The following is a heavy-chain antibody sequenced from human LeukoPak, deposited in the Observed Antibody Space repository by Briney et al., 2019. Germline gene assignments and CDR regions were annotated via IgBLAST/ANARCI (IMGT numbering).Heavy chain of an antibody. D-gene: IGHD4-23*01. CDR1: GFTFSPYW. J-gene: IGHJ4*02. CDR3: ARDRGYSSDY. CDR2: IRSDGTT. V-gene: IGHV3-74*01. Sequence: GGSLRLSCAASGFTFSPYWMHWVRQAPGKGLVWVSCIRSDGTTTYADSVKGRFTISRDNAKNTLYLQMNSLRAEDTAAYYCARDRGYSSDYWGQGTLVTVSS.